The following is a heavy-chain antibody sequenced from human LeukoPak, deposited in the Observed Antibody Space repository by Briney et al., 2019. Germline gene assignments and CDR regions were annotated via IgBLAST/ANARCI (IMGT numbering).Heavy chain of an antibody. J-gene: IGHJ4*02. Sequence: SGGSLRLSCAASGFTFSSYAMHWVRQAPGKGLEWVAVISYDGSNKYYADSVKGRFTISRDNSKNTLYLQMHSLRAEDTAVYYCVRDTVTTGFDYWGQGTLVTVSS. CDR2: ISYDGSNK. CDR1: GFTFSSYA. V-gene: IGHV3-30*04. CDR3: VRDTVTTGFDY. D-gene: IGHD4-17*01.